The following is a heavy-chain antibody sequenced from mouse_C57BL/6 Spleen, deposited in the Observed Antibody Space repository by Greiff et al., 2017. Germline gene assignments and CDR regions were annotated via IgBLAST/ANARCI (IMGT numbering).Heavy chain of an antibody. CDR3: ATGTYYYAMDY. CDR2: ILPGSGST. Sequence: VQLQQSGAELMKPGASVKLSCKATGCTFTGSWLEWVKQRPGHGLEWIGEILPGSGSTNYNEKFKGKATFTADTSSNTAYMQLSSLTTEDSAIYYCATGTYYYAMDYWGQGTSVTVSS. D-gene: IGHD4-1*01. V-gene: IGHV1-9*01. CDR1: GCTFTGSW. J-gene: IGHJ4*01.